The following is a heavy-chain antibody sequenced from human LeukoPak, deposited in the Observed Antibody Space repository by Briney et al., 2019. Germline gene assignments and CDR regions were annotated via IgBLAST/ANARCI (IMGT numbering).Heavy chain of an antibody. CDR3: AKGPSSGYYIVYYGMDV. D-gene: IGHD3-22*01. CDR1: GFTFSSYG. V-gene: IGHV3-30*18. J-gene: IGHJ6*02. Sequence: PGRSLRLSCAASGFTFSSYGMHWVRQAPGKGLEWVAVISYDGSNKYYADSVKGRFTISRDNSKNTLYLQMNSLRAEDTAVYYCAKGPSSGYYIVYYGMDVWGQGTTVTVSS. CDR2: ISYDGSNK.